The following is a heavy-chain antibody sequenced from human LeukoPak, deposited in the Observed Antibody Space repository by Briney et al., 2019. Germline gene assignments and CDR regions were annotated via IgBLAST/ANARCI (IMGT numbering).Heavy chain of an antibody. CDR2: ISGSGGTT. Sequence: PGGSLRLSCAASGFTFSSYARSWVRQAPGKGLEWVSAISGSGGTTYYADSVKGRFTISRDNSKNTLYLQMNSLRAEDTAVYYCAKGVRGTYGRGAFDIWGKGTMVTVSS. D-gene: IGHD1-26*01. CDR3: AKGVRGTYGRGAFDI. V-gene: IGHV3-23*01. J-gene: IGHJ3*02. CDR1: GFTFSSYA.